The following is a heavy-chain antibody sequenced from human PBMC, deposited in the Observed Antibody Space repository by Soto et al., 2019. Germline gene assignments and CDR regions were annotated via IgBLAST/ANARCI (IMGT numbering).Heavy chain of an antibody. V-gene: IGHV1-24*01. Sequence: ASVKVSCKVSGYTLTKLSMHWVRQAPGKGLEWMGGFDPEDGETIYAQKFQGRVTMTEDTSTDTAYMELSSLRSEDTAVYYCATDSQARLRFLEWSPTYFDYWGQGTLVTVSS. CDR1: GYTLTKLS. D-gene: IGHD3-3*01. CDR2: FDPEDGET. J-gene: IGHJ4*02. CDR3: ATDSQARLRFLEWSPTYFDY.